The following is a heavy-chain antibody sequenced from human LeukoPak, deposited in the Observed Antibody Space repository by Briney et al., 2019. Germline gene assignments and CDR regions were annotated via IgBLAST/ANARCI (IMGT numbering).Heavy chain of an antibody. CDR3: ARECNYHGSGIMDV. CDR2: IKQDGGEK. V-gene: IGHV3-7*01. CDR1: GFTFSSYW. D-gene: IGHD3-10*01. J-gene: IGHJ6*04. Sequence: GGSLRLSCAASGFTFSSYWMSWVRQAPGKGLEWVANIKQDGGEKYYVGSVKGRFTVPRDNAKNTLYLQMNSLRAEDTAVYYCARECNYHGSGIMDVWGKGTTVTVSS.